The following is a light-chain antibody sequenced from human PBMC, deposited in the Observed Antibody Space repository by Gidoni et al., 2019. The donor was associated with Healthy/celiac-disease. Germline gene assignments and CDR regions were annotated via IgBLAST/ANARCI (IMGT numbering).Light chain of an antibody. CDR2: GVS. J-gene: IGKJ1*01. CDR3: MQGTHWPPT. V-gene: IGKV2-30*01. CDR1: QRLLYSDGNTY. Sequence: EVVLTQSPLSLPVTLGQPASISCRSSQRLLYSDGNTYLNWFHQRPGQSPRRLIDGVSNRDSGAPDRFTGSGSGSDFTLKISRVEADDVGIYYCMQGTHWPPTFXXXTRVEIK.